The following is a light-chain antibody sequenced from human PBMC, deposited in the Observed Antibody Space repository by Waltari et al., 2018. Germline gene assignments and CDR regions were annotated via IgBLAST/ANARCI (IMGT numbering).Light chain of an antibody. CDR1: QSVGTY. CDR2: DAS. CDR3: QQRTDWPPLT. J-gene: IGKJ4*01. V-gene: IGKV3-11*01. Sequence: EIVLTQSPATLSLSPGERATLSCRASQSVGTYLAWYQRKPGQAPRVLIPDASYRASGIPARFSGSGSGTDFTLTISSLEPEDFAIYYCQQRTDWPPLTFGGGTKVEIK.